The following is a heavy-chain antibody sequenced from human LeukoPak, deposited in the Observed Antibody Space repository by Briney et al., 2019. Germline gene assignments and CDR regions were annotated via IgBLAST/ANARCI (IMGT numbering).Heavy chain of an antibody. V-gene: IGHV3-21*01. CDR3: ARDPYSGNYGNYYYYYMDV. Sequence: GRSLRLSCAASGFTFNNYNMNWGPQAPGKALKWVSSITSLSTYIFYAYSVKGQFTISRDNAKNSMYLQMNSLGPEDTAVYYCARDPYSGNYGNYYYYYMDVWGKGTTVTISS. D-gene: IGHD1-26*01. J-gene: IGHJ6*03. CDR2: ITSLSTYI. CDR1: GFTFNNYN.